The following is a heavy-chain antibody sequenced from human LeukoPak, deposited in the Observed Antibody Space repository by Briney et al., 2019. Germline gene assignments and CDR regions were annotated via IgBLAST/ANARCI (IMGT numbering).Heavy chain of an antibody. CDR3: ARVKSDYGMDV. Sequence: PSETLSLTCNVSGASVSSGSYYWSWIRQPPGKELEWIGYIYYSGSTSYNPSLKSRVTISVDTSKNHFSLKLTSVTAADTAVYYCARVKSDYGMDVWGQGTTVTVSS. CDR2: IYYSGST. CDR1: GASVSSGSYY. J-gene: IGHJ6*02. V-gene: IGHV4-61*03.